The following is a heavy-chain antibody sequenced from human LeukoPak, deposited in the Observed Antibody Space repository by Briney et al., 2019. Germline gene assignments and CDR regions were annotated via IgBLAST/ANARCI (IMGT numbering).Heavy chain of an antibody. Sequence: SETQSLTCTVSGGSISSYYWSWIRQPPGKGLEWIGYIYYSGSTNYNPSLKSRVTISVDTSKNQFSLKLSSVTAADTAVYYCARDEMIAARRQSGWFDPWGQGTLVTVSS. D-gene: IGHD6-6*01. CDR2: IYYSGST. CDR3: ARDEMIAARRQSGWFDP. CDR1: GGSISSYY. V-gene: IGHV4-59*01. J-gene: IGHJ5*02.